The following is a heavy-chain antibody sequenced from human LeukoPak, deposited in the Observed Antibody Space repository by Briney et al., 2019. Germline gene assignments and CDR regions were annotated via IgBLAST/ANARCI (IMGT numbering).Heavy chain of an antibody. CDR3: ARGVDTATRFDP. CDR2: IYYSGST. V-gene: IGHV4-39*01. D-gene: IGHD5-18*01. Sequence: SETLSLTCTVSGGSISSSSYYWGWIRQPPRKGLEWIGSIYYSGSTYYNPSLKSRVTISVDTSKNQFSLKLSSVTAADTAVYYGARGVDTATRFDPWGQGTLVTVSS. J-gene: IGHJ5*02. CDR1: GGSISSSSYY.